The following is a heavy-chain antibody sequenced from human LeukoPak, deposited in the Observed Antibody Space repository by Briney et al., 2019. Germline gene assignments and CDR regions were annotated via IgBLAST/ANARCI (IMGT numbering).Heavy chain of an antibody. CDR3: ARDAGIVVVSQGYYGMDV. Sequence: ASVKVSCKASGGTFSSYAISWVRQAPGQGLEWMGGIIPIFGTANYAQKFQGRVTITTDESTSTAYMELSSLRSEGTAVYYCARDAGIVVVSQGYYGMDVWGQGTTVTVSS. D-gene: IGHD2-15*01. J-gene: IGHJ6*02. V-gene: IGHV1-69*05. CDR1: GGTFSSYA. CDR2: IIPIFGTA.